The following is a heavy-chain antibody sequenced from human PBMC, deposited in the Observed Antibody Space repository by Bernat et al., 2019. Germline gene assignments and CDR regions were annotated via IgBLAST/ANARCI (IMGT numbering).Heavy chain of an antibody. D-gene: IGHD3-16*01. CDR2: ISGSGGST. CDR1: GFTFSSYA. CDR3: AGYIWGSYGGVGAFDI. Sequence: EVQLLESGGGLVQPGGSLRLSCAASGFTFSSYAMSWVRQAPGKGLEWVSAISGSGGSTYYADSVKGRFTISRDNSKNTLYLQMKSLRAEDTAVYYCAGYIWGSYGGVGAFDIWGQGTMVTVSS. J-gene: IGHJ3*02. V-gene: IGHV3-23*01.